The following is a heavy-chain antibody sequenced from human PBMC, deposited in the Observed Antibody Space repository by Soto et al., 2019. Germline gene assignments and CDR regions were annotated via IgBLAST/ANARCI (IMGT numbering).Heavy chain of an antibody. V-gene: IGHV2-5*02. CDR1: GFSLSSTRMA. CDR2: IYWDDDK. Sequence: QITLKESGPPLVKPTQTLTLTCTFSGFSLSSTRMAVGWIRQPPGKALEWLALIYWDDDKRYSPFLKSRLTITKDTPKNQVVLTMSNMDPVDTARYCCAHIVVAGLGYYFDYWGQGTLVTVSS. CDR3: AHIVVAGLGYYFDY. J-gene: IGHJ4*02. D-gene: IGHD6-19*01.